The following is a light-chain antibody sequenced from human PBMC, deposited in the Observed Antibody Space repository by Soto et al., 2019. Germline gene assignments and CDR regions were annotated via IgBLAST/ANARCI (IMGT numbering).Light chain of an antibody. Sequence: EIVLTQSPATLSLSPGERATLSCRASQSVSSYLAWYQQKPGQAPRLLLYDASNRATGIPARFIGSGSGTDFTLTISSLEPEDFAVYYWQQRSNAYTFGQGTKLEIK. CDR3: QQRSNAYT. CDR2: DAS. V-gene: IGKV3-11*01. CDR1: QSVSSY. J-gene: IGKJ2*01.